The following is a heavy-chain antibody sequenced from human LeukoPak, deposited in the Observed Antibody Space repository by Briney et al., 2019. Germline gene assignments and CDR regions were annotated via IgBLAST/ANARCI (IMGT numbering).Heavy chain of an antibody. CDR2: IYSGDRT. V-gene: IGHV3-53*01. CDR1: GFTVSAYS. CDR3: ARVVGASHHTVDY. Sequence: GGSLRLSCAASGFTVSAYSMGWVRQAPGKGLEWLSLIYSGDRTYHADSVKGRFTISRDDSENTLSLQMNSLRVEDTALYFCARVVGASHHTVDYWGQGALVTVSS. J-gene: IGHJ4*02. D-gene: IGHD1-26*01.